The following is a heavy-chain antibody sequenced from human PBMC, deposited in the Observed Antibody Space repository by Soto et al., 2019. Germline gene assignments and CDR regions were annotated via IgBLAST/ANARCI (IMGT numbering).Heavy chain of an antibody. CDR2: IYPGDSDT. D-gene: IGHD2-8*01. V-gene: IGHV5-51*01. CDR3: ARHGIMVATNSSFNSYHAFDV. J-gene: IGHJ6*02. CDR1: GYTFPTYW. Sequence: GESLKISCKGSGYTFPTYWIGWVRQTPGKGLELMGIIYPGDSDTRYSPSFKGQVTISADKSIGTAYLQWNSLRASDSGIYYCARHGIMVATNSSFNSYHAFDVWGQGTTVTVSS.